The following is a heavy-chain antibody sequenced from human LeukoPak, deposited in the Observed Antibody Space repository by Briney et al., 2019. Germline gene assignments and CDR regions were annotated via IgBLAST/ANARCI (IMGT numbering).Heavy chain of an antibody. CDR3: ARSVYYYDSSGYPRAGFDQL. CDR2: INHSGST. Sequence: PSETLSLTCPVSGDSISSSSDFWGWIRQPPGKGLEWIGEINHSGSTNYNPSLKSRVTISVDTSKNQFSLKLSSVTAADTAVYYCARSVYYYDSSGYPRAGFDQLWGQGTLVTVSS. D-gene: IGHD3-22*01. CDR1: GDSISSSSDF. V-gene: IGHV4-39*07. J-gene: IGHJ1*01.